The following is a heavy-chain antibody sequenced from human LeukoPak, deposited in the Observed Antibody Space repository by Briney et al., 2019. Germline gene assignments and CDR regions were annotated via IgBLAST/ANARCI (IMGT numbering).Heavy chain of an antibody. CDR2: IIPIFGTA. CDR3: ARDARFYYDRSGYYFDY. CDR1: GGTFSSYA. D-gene: IGHD3-22*01. J-gene: IGHJ4*02. Sequence: GASVKVSCKASGGTFSSYAISWVRQAPGQGLEWMGRIIPIFGTANYAQKFQGRVTITTDESTSTAYMELSSLRSEDTAVYYCARDARFYYDRSGYYFDYWGQGTLVTVSS. V-gene: IGHV1-69*05.